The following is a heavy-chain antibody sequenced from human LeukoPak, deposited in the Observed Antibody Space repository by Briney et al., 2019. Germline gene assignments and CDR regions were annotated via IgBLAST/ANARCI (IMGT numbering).Heavy chain of an antibody. Sequence: GGSLRLSCAASGFTFSGYGMHWVRQAPGKGLEWVAFVRYDSSNKYYADSVKGRFTVSRDNSKNMLYLQMNSLRAEDTAVYYCARDLDDSSGYLYFQHWGQGTLVTVSS. D-gene: IGHD3-22*01. V-gene: IGHV3-30*02. CDR3: ARDLDDSSGYLYFQH. CDR1: GFTFSGYG. J-gene: IGHJ1*01. CDR2: VRYDSSNK.